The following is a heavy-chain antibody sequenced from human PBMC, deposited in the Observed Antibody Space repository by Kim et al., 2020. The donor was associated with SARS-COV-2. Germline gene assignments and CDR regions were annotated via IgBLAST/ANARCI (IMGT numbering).Heavy chain of an antibody. Sequence: SETLSLTCAVYGGSFSGYYWSWIRQPPGKGLEWIGEINHSGSTNYNPSLKSRVTISVDTSKNQFSLKLSSVTAADTAVYYCARGAVTIHYYYYGMDVWGQGTTVTVSS. D-gene: IGHD4-17*01. J-gene: IGHJ6*02. CDR2: INHSGST. CDR1: GGSFSGYY. CDR3: ARGAVTIHYYYYGMDV. V-gene: IGHV4-34*01.